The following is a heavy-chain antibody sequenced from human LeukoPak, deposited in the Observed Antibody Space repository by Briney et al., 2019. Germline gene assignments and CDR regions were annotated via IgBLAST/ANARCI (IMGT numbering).Heavy chain of an antibody. CDR3: VRDFDY. CDR2: IEQDGTKE. CDR1: GLTITTHW. Sequence: GGSLRLSCAAPGLTITTHWMTWVRQAPEKGLEWVATIEQDGTKEYYVDSVKGRFTISRDNAKNSLYQQMNSLRADDTAVYYCVRDFDYWGQGTLVTVSS. J-gene: IGHJ4*02. V-gene: IGHV3-7*01.